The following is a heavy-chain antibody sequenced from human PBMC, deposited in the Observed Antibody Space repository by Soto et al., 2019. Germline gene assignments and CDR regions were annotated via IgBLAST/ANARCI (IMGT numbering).Heavy chain of an antibody. D-gene: IGHD6-6*01. Sequence: GGSLRLSCAASGFTFSSYSMNWVRQAPGKGLERVSSISSSSSYIYYADSVKGRFTISRDNAKNSLYLQMNSLRAEDTSVYFCARAREYSSSYDAFDIWGQGTMVTVSS. CDR2: ISSSSSYI. V-gene: IGHV3-21*01. CDR1: GFTFSSYS. J-gene: IGHJ3*02. CDR3: ARAREYSSSYDAFDI.